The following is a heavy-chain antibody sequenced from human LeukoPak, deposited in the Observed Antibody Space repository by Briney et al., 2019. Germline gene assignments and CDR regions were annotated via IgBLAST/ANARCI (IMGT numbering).Heavy chain of an antibody. CDR1: GFTFSSYV. J-gene: IGHJ6*02. V-gene: IGHV3-30-3*01. CDR3: AKGGPRIAAAGYGMDV. Sequence: GGSLRLSCAASGFTFSSYVMHWVRQAPGKGLEWVAVISYDGSNKYYADSVKGRFTISRDNSKNTLYPQMNSLRAEDTAVYDCAKGGPRIAAAGYGMDVWGQGTTVTVSS. CDR2: ISYDGSNK. D-gene: IGHD6-13*01.